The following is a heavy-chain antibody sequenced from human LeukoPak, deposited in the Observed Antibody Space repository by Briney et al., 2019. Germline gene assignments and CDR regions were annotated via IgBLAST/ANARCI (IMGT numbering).Heavy chain of an antibody. CDR1: GFTFSNYA. CDR2: ISYDGNNE. D-gene: IGHD1-26*01. J-gene: IGHJ4*01. CDR3: AREYILGVTGYFDY. Sequence: PGGSLRLSCAASGFTFSNYAMHWVRQAPGKGLEWVTIISYDGNNEYYADSAKGRFTISRDNSENTLYLQMNSLRTEDTAVYYCAREYILGVTGYFDYWGQGTLVTVSS. V-gene: IGHV3-30-3*01.